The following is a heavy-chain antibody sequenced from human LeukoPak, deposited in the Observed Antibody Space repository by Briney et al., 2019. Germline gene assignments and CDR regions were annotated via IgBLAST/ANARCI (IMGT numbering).Heavy chain of an antibody. CDR1: GGSISSSSYY. D-gene: IGHD3-10*01. CDR3: ARSSLLWFGESIWDSVNWFDP. J-gene: IGHJ5*02. Sequence: SETLSLTCTVSGGSISSSSYYWGWIRQPPGKALEWIGNIYYSGSTYYNPSLKSRVTISVDTSKNQFSLKLGSVTAADTAVYYCARSSLLWFGESIWDSVNWFDPWGQGTLVTVSS. V-gene: IGHV4-39*01. CDR2: IYYSGST.